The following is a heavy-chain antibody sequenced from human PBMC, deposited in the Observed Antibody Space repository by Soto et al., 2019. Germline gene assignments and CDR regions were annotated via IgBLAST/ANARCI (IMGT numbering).Heavy chain of an antibody. Sequence: GGSLRLSCAASGFTFTRYSMNWVRQAPGKGLEWVSSISSTTNYIYYGDSMKGRFTISRDNAKNSLYLEMNSLRAEDTAVYYCARESEDLTSNFDYWGQGILVTVSS. J-gene: IGHJ4*02. CDR3: ARESEDLTSNFDY. CDR1: GFTFTRYS. V-gene: IGHV3-21*06. CDR2: ISSTTNYI.